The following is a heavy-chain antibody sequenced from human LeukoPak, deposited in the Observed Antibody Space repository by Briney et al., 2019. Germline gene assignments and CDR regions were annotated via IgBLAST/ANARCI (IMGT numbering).Heavy chain of an antibody. CDR3: ASLGGIAARPENGVGYYYYMDV. Sequence: SETLSPTCTVSGGSISSSSYYWGWIRQPPGKGLEWIGSIYYSGSTYYNPSLKSRVTISVDTSKNQFSLKLGSVTAADTAVYYCASLGGIAARPENGVGYYYYMDVWGKGTTVTVSS. V-gene: IGHV4-39*01. CDR2: IYYSGST. CDR1: GGSISSSSYY. D-gene: IGHD6-6*01. J-gene: IGHJ6*03.